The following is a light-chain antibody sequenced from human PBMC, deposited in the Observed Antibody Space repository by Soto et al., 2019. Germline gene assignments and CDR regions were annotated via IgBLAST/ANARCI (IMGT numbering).Light chain of an antibody. CDR1: QSVSSN. CDR2: GAS. V-gene: IGKV3-15*01. CDR3: HHYGSSPQT. J-gene: IGKJ1*01. Sequence: EIVMTQSPATLSVSPGERATLSCRASQSVSSNLAWYQQKPGQAPRLLIYGASTRATGIPARFSGSGSGTDFTLTISRLEPEDFAVYYCHHYGSSPQTFGQGTKVDI.